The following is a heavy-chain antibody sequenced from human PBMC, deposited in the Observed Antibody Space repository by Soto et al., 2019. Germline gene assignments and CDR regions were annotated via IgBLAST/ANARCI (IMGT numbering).Heavy chain of an antibody. J-gene: IGHJ4*02. CDR3: ARQPAGYCSGGGCYRYCSAS. CDR1: GGSIRSRAYY. D-gene: IGHD2-15*01. Sequence: PSETRPLTCTVSGGSIRSRAYYWGWIRQSPGKGLEWIGNIDYSGSTYYSPSLKSRVTISVDTSKNQFSLKLSSVTAADTAVYYCARQPAGYCSGGGCYRYCSASWGRGSRVTVSS. V-gene: IGHV4-39*01. CDR2: IDYSGST.